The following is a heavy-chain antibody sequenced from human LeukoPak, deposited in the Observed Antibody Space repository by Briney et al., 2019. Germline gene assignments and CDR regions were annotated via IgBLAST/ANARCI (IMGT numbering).Heavy chain of an antibody. CDR1: GFTFSSYA. D-gene: IGHD2-15*01. V-gene: IGHV3-23*01. CDR3: AAHIVVVVAATRAIDY. CDR2: ISGSGGST. Sequence: GGSLRLSCAASGFTFSSYAMSWVRQAPGKGLEWVSAISGSGGSTYYADSVKGRFTISRDNSKNTLYLQMNSLRAEDTAVYYCAAHIVVVVAATRAIDYWGQGTLVTVSS. J-gene: IGHJ4*02.